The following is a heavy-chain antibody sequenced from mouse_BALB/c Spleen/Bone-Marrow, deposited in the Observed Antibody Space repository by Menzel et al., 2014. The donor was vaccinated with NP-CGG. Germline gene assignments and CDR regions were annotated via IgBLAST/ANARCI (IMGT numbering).Heavy chain of an antibody. Sequence: VQLVESGAELAKPGASVKMSCKASGYTFTSYWLHWVKQRPGQGLEWIGYINPSTGYTEYNQKFKDKATSTADKSSSTAYMQLSSLTSEDSAVYYCARSGGGYDGFAYWGQGTLVTVSA. CDR3: ARSGGGYDGFAY. J-gene: IGHJ3*01. D-gene: IGHD2-2*01. V-gene: IGHV1-7*01. CDR1: GYTFTSYW. CDR2: INPSTGYT.